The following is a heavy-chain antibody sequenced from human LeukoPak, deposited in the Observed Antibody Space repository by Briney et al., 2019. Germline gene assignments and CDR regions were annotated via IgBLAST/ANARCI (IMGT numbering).Heavy chain of an antibody. CDR1: GFTFSSYS. D-gene: IGHD1-14*01. CDR2: ISSSSSTI. V-gene: IGHV3-48*01. J-gene: IGHJ4*02. CDR3: ARENPNYYFDY. Sequence: GGSLRLSCAASGFTFSSYSMNWVRQAPGKGLEWASYISSSSSTIYYADSVKGRFTISRDNAKNSLYLQMNSLRAEDTAVYYCARENPNYYFDYWGQGTLVTVSS.